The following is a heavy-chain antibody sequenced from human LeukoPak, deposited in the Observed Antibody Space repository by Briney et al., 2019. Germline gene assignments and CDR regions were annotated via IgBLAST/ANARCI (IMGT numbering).Heavy chain of an antibody. Sequence: GASVKVSCKASGYTFTSYDINWVRQATGQGLEWMGWMNPNSGNTGYAQKFQGRVTMTRNTSISTAYMELSSLRSEDTAVYYCARASSIAARGLKLTSHYWGQRTLVTVSS. J-gene: IGHJ4*02. CDR3: ARASSIAARGLKLTSHY. CDR2: MNPNSGNT. CDR1: GYTFTSYD. V-gene: IGHV1-8*01. D-gene: IGHD6-6*01.